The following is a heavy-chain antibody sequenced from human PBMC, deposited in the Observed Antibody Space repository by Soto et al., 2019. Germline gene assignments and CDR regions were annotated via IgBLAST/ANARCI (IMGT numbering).Heavy chain of an antibody. CDR2: ISYDGSNK. CDR1: GFTFSSYA. J-gene: IGHJ6*02. CDR3: ARVKNYYYYYGMDV. Sequence: GGSLRLSCAASGFTFSSYAMHWVRQAPGKGLEWVAAISYDGSNKYYADSVKGRFTISRDNSKNTLYLQMNSLRAEDTAVYYCARVKNYYYYYGMDVWGQGTTVTVSS. V-gene: IGHV3-30-3*01.